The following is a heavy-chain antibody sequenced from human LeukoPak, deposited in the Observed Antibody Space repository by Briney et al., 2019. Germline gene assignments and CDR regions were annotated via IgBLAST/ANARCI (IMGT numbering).Heavy chain of an antibody. V-gene: IGHV3-21*01. J-gene: IGHJ4*02. CDR1: GFIFSNYN. D-gene: IGHD4-11*01. CDR3: ARATTAKRGSEGY. Sequence: GGSLRLSCAASGFIFSNYNMNWVRQAPGKGLEWVSFISSSGSYIYFADSVNGRFTISRDNAKNSLFLQMNSLRAEDTGLYYCARATTAKRGSEGYWGRGTLVTVPS. CDR2: ISSSGSYI.